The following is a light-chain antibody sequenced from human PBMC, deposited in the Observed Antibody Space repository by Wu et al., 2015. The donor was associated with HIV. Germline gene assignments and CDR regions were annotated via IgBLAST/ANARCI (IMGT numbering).Light chain of an antibody. CDR1: QSVSSN. J-gene: IGKJ1*01. CDR3: QQYNNWPLWT. Sequence: EIVMTQSPATLSVSPGERVTLSCRASQSVSSNLAWYQQKPGQAPRLLISGASTRATGIPARFSGSGSRTEFTLTISSLQSEDFAVYYCQQYNNWPLWTFGQGDQGGNQ. CDR2: GAS. V-gene: IGKV3-15*01.